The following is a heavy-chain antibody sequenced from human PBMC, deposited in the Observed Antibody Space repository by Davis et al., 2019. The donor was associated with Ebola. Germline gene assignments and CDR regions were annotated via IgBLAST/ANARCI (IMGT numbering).Heavy chain of an antibody. CDR1: GFTFSSYA. D-gene: IGHD1-26*01. CDR3: TRIPEEWELPRYDY. Sequence: PGGSLRLSCAASGFTFSSYAMSWVRQAPGKGLEWVGFIRSKAYGGTTEYAASVKGRFTISRDDSKSIAYLQMNSLKTEDTAVYYCTRIPEEWELPRYDYWGQGTLVTVSS. CDR2: IRSKAYGGTT. J-gene: IGHJ4*02. V-gene: IGHV3-49*04.